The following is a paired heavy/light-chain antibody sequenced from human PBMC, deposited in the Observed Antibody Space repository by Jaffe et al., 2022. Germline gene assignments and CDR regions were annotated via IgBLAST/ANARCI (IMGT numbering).Light chain of an antibody. Sequence: DVVMTQSPLSLPVTLGQPASISCRSSQSLVHSDGNTYLNWFQQRPGQSPRRLIYKVSNRDSGVPDRFSGSGSGTDFTLKISRVEAEDVGVYYCMQGAHWPWTFGQGTKVEIK. CDR3: MQGAHWPWT. CDR1: QSLVHSDGNTY. V-gene: IGKV2-30*02. J-gene: IGKJ1*01. CDR2: KVS.
Heavy chain of an antibody. D-gene: IGHD3-22*01. V-gene: IGHV3-23*01. CDR1: GFTFSSEA. Sequence: EVQLLESGGGLVQPGGSLRLSCAASGFTFSSEAMSWARQGPGKGLECISGITNSGAGTFYADSVKGRFTISRDNSKNTLSLQMNSLRVEDTAVYYCVKGGMSSGHMDVWGKGTTVTVSS. CDR3: VKGGMSSGHMDV. J-gene: IGHJ6*03. CDR2: ITNSGAGT.